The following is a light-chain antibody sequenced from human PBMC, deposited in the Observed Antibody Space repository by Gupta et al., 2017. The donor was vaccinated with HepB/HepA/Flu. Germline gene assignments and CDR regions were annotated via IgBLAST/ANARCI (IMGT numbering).Light chain of an antibody. CDR2: GSS. J-gene: IGKJ1*01. CDR1: QSVSSN. V-gene: IGKV3-15*01. Sequence: EIVMTQSPATLSVSPGERATLSCRASQSVSSNLAWYQQKPGQAPRLLIYGSSTRATGIPARFSGSGSGTKFTLTISTLQSEDFAVYSCQQYNNWPQTFGQRTTVEIK. CDR3: QQYNNWPQT.